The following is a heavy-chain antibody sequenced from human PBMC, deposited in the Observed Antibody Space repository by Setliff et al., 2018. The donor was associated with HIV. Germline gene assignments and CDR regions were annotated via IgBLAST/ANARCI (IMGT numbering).Heavy chain of an antibody. CDR1: GFTFSSFN. CDR2: ISSSTSTI. Sequence: GGSLRLSCAASGFTFSSFNMNWVRQAPGKGLEWVSYISSSTSTIYYADSVKGRSTISRDNAKNSLYLQMNSLRAEDTAVYYCATVWTAGSLFYWGQGTLVTVSS. V-gene: IGHV3-48*01. D-gene: IGHD6-13*01. CDR3: ATVWTAGSLFY. J-gene: IGHJ4*02.